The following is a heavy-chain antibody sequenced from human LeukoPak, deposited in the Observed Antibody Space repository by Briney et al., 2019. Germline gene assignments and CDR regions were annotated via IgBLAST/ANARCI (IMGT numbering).Heavy chain of an antibody. CDR3: TRGGYCSDTSCHNYYGMDA. CDR1: GFTFSDYD. CDR2: IGTGGDT. Sequence: GGSLRLSCAASGFTFSDYDMHWVRQVAGKGLEWVSLIGTGGDTYYPDSVKGRFTISRENGKNSLYLQMNSLRAGDTAVYFCTRGGYCSDTSCHNYYGMDAWGQGTTVTVSS. D-gene: IGHD2-2*02. V-gene: IGHV3-13*04. J-gene: IGHJ6*02.